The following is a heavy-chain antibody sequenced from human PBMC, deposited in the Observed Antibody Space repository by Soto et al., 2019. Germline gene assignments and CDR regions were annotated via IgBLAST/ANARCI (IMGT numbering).Heavy chain of an antibody. D-gene: IGHD2-21*02. J-gene: IGHJ4*02. CDR1: GYTFSNYY. CDR3: ARSCCGGDCSFDY. Sequence: QVQLVQSGAEVKKPGASVKVSCKASGYTFSNYYMHWVRQAPGQGLEWMGIINPSGGSTNYAQKCQGRVTMTRDTSTGTVYMELSSLRSGDTGVYYCARSCCGGDCSFDYWGRGTLVNVFS. V-gene: IGHV1-46*01. CDR2: INPSGGST.